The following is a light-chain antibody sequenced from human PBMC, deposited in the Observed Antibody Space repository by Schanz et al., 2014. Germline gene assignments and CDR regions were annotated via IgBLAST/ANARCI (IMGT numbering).Light chain of an antibody. J-gene: IGKJ1*01. CDR3: QQYTGYSWT. V-gene: IGKV1-5*03. CDR1: QSISSW. CDR2: KAS. Sequence: DIQMTQSPSPLSASVGDRVAITCRASQSISSWLAWYQQKPGKAPNLLIYKASTLESGVPSRFSGGGSGTEFTLTISSLQADDFATYYYQQYTGYSWTFGPGTKVEIK.